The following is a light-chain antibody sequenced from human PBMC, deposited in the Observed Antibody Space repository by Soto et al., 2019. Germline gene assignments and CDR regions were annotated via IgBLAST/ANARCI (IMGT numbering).Light chain of an antibody. CDR1: QSVSSN. Sequence: EIVMTQSPVTLSVSPGERATLSCRASQSVSSNLAWYQQKPGQAPRLLVYGASTRATGIPARFSGSGSGTEFTLTITSLQSEDFAVYYCQQYTHWPLTFGGGTKVEIK. V-gene: IGKV3-15*01. J-gene: IGKJ4*01. CDR3: QQYTHWPLT. CDR2: GAS.